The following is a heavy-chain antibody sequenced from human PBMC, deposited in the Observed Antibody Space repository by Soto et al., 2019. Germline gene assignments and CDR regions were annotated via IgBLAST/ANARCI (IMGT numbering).Heavy chain of an antibody. Sequence: SETLSLTCTVSGGSISTYYLSWIRQPPGKGLEWIGYIYNRGNTNYNPSLKSRVTMSLDTSKNQFSLKLSSVTAADTAVYYCARDREHTYGNCFDPWGQGTLVTVYS. CDR3: ARDREHTYGNCFDP. CDR1: GGSISTYY. J-gene: IGHJ5*02. CDR2: IYNRGNT. D-gene: IGHD5-18*01. V-gene: IGHV4-59*01.